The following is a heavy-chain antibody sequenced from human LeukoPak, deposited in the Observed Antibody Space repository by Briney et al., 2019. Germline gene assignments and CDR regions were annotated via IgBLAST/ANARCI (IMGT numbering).Heavy chain of an antibody. V-gene: IGHV3-49*04. CDR1: GFSFGDHA. CDR2: IRSKAYGGTT. J-gene: IGHJ6*02. Sequence: LPGGSLRLSCTGSGFSFGDHAMSWVRQAPGKGLEWVGFIRSKAYGGTTEYAASVKGRFSISRDDSNNIAYLQMSSLESEDTAVYFCARGPIYLWPYYGMDVWGQGTTVTVSS. CDR3: ARGPIYLWPYYGMDV. D-gene: IGHD5-18*01.